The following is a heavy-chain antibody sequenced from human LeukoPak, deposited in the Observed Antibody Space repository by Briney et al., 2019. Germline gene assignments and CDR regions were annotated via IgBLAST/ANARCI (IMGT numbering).Heavy chain of an antibody. CDR1: GGSLKDFA. V-gene: IGHV1-69*13. Sequence: SVKVSCKASGGSLKDFAISWVRQAPGRGLEWMGRIIPMFGRAIYAQKFQGRVTITADTNTAYMELSSLKSDDTAMFYCATDYGGYSKYWGQGTLVTVST. J-gene: IGHJ4*02. CDR2: IIPMFGRA. D-gene: IGHD4-23*01. CDR3: ATDYGGYSKY.